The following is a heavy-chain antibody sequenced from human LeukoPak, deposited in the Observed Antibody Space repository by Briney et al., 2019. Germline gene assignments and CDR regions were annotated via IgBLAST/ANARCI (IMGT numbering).Heavy chain of an antibody. Sequence: SETLSLTCTVSGGSIGSSSYYWGWIRQPPGKGLEWIGSIFRTGSTYYTASLKSRVSISVDTSKNHFVLNLTSVTAADTAVYFCVRRVGFYGSGSLNYFDPWGQGILVSVSS. CDR3: VRRVGFYGSGSLNYFDP. CDR2: IFRTGST. V-gene: IGHV4-39*02. D-gene: IGHD3-10*01. J-gene: IGHJ5*01. CDR1: GGSIGSSSYY.